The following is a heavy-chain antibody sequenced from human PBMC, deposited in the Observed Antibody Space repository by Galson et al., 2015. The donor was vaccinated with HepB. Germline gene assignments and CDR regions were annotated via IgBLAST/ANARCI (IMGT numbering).Heavy chain of an antibody. J-gene: IGHJ6*02. D-gene: IGHD2-8*01. CDR3: ASPRPYCTNGVCYFYYYYGMDV. V-gene: IGHV1-46*01. CDR1: GYTFTSYY. Sequence: SVKVSCKASGYTFTSYYMHWVRQAPGQGLEWMGIINPSGGSTSYAQKFQGRVTMTRDTSTSTVYMELSSLRSEDTAVYYCASPRPYCTNGVCYFYYYYGMDVWGQGTTVTVSS. CDR2: INPSGGST.